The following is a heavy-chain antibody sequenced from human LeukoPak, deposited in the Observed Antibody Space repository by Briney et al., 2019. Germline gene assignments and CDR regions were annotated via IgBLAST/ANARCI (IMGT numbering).Heavy chain of an antibody. V-gene: IGHV1-69*01. CDR3: ARGGLYCSGGSCLRFDP. J-gene: IGHJ5*02. Sequence: GASVKVSCKASGGTFSSYAISWVRQVPGQGLEWMGGIIPIFGTANYAQKFQGRVTITADESTSTAYMELSSLRSEDTAVYYCARGGLYCSGGSCLRFDPWGQGTLVTVSS. CDR1: GGTFSSYA. CDR2: IIPIFGTA. D-gene: IGHD2-15*01.